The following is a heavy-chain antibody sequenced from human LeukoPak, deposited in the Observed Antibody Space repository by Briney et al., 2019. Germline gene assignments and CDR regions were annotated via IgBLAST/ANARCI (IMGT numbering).Heavy chain of an antibody. CDR1: GGSFSGYY. CDR3: ATQILLCHYY. D-gene: IGHD2/OR15-2a*01. V-gene: IGHV4-34*12. CDR2: IFYSGST. J-gene: IGHJ4*02. Sequence: PSETLSLTCAVYGGSFSGYYWSWLRQPPGKGLEWIGTIFYSGSTYYNPSLKSRVTISIDTSKNQFSLNLSSVTAADTAVYYCATQILLCHYYWGQGTLVTVSS.